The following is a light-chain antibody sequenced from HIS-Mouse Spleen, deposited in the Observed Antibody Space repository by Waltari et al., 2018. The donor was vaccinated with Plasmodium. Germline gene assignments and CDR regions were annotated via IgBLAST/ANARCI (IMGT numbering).Light chain of an antibody. CDR1: HSGSKN. CDR3: QVWDSSTV. J-gene: IGLJ3*02. CDR2: RDS. V-gene: IGLV3-9*01. Sequence: SYELTQPLSVSVALGQPARITCGGNHSGSKNVHWYPRTPGPAPVLVIYRDSNRPSGIPERCSGSNSGNTATLTISRAQAGDEADHYCQVWDSSTVFGGGTKLTVL.